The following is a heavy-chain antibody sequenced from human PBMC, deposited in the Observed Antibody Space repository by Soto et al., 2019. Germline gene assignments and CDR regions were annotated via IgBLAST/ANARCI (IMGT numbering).Heavy chain of an antibody. Sequence: QVQLQESGPGLVKPSETLSLTCAVSGYSISSGYYWGWIRQSPGKGLEWIGSIYHSGSPNYNPSLQSRVTISVDTSKNQFSLKLSSVTAADTAVYYCARGRLWLRHWYFDLWGRGTLVTVSS. CDR2: IYHSGSP. CDR1: GYSISSGYY. J-gene: IGHJ2*01. CDR3: ARGRLWLRHWYFDL. V-gene: IGHV4-38-2*01. D-gene: IGHD5-12*01.